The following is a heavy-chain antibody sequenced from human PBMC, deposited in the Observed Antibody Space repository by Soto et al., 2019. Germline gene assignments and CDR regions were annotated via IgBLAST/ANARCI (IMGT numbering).Heavy chain of an antibody. CDR1: GGTFNNYP. Sequence: SVKVSCKASGGTFNNYPITWVRQAPGEGLEWMGGSIPIFGTANYAQKFQGRVTISVDESTSTAYMELSSLRSEDTAVYYCARGRGYSGDDHYYYFDMDVWGQGTTVTV. D-gene: IGHD5-12*01. CDR2: SIPIFGTA. J-gene: IGHJ6*02. V-gene: IGHV1-69*13. CDR3: ARGRGYSGDDHYYYFDMDV.